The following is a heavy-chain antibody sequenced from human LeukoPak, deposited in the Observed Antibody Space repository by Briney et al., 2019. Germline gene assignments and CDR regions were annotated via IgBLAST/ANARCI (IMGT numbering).Heavy chain of an antibody. CDR1: GGSFSGYY. D-gene: IGHD1-26*01. Sequence: SETLSLTCAVYGGSFSGYYWSWIPQPPGKGLEWIGEINHSGSTNYNPSLKSRVTISVDKSKNQLSLKLSSVTAADTAVYYCARLGIVGATNYWGQGTLVTVSS. CDR3: ARLGIVGATNY. J-gene: IGHJ4*02. V-gene: IGHV4-34*01. CDR2: INHSGST.